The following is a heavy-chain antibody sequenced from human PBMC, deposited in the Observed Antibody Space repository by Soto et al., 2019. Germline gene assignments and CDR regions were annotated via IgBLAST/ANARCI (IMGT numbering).Heavy chain of an antibody. D-gene: IGHD3-3*01. CDR3: ARELVTIRGGSFDY. V-gene: IGHV1-46*01. Sequence: ASVKVSFKASGYIFSSYYIHWVRQAPGKGLEWMGMIDPRNGRPKYAQKFQRRVTMTRDTSTNTVSMDLSSLRSEDTAVYYCARELVTIRGGSFDYWGQGTLVTVSS. J-gene: IGHJ4*02. CDR1: GYIFSSYY. CDR2: IDPRNGRP.